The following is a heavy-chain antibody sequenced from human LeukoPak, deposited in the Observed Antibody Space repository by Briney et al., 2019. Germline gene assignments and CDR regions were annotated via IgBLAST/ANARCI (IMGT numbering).Heavy chain of an antibody. CDR1: GYTFTDYY. Sequence: ASVKISCKVSGYTFTDYYMHWVQQAPGKGLEWMGLVDPEDGETIYAEKFQGRVTITADTSTDTAYMELSSLRSEDTAVYYCATVRSGWRNLPDAFDIWGQGTMVTVSS. V-gene: IGHV1-69-2*01. CDR2: VDPEDGET. J-gene: IGHJ3*02. CDR3: ATVRSGWRNLPDAFDI. D-gene: IGHD6-19*01.